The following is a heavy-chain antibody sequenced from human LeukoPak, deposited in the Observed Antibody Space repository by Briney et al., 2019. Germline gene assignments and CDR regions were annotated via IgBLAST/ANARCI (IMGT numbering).Heavy chain of an antibody. CDR3: AGGISATGGG. CDR1: GFTFSTYW. CDR2: INSDGSIT. Sequence: GGSLRLSCAASGFTFSTYWMHWVRQVPGKGLVWVSRINSDGSITTYADSVKGRFTISRDNAKNTLYLQMNSLRVDDTAVYYCAGGISATGGGWGQGTMVTVSS. J-gene: IGHJ3*01. D-gene: IGHD6-13*01. V-gene: IGHV3-74*01.